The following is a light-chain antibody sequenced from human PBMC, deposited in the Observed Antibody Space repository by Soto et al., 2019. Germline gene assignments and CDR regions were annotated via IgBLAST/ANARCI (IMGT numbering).Light chain of an antibody. V-gene: IGKV2-28*01. CDR3: MQALQPPWT. Sequence: EIVMTQSPLSLPVTPGEPASISCRSSQSLLHSNGYTYLDWYLQKPGQSPQLLIYLGSNRASGVPDRFSGSGSGTDFTLKISRVEAEDVGVYYCMQALQPPWTFGQGTKVEIK. J-gene: IGKJ1*01. CDR2: LGS. CDR1: QSLLHSNGYTY.